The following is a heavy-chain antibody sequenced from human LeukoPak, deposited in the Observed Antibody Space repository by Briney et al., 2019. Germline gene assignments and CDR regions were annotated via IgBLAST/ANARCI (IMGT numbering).Heavy chain of an antibody. Sequence: GGSLRLSCAASGFIFSDYYMSWIRQAPGKGLEWVSYISSSGSTMYYTDSVKVRFTISRDNAKDSLYLQMNSLRAEDTAVYYCARDPGSGYEEHFDYWGQGTLVTVSS. CDR1: GFIFSDYY. D-gene: IGHD5-12*01. J-gene: IGHJ4*02. CDR3: ARDPGSGYEEHFDY. V-gene: IGHV3-11*01. CDR2: ISSSGSTM.